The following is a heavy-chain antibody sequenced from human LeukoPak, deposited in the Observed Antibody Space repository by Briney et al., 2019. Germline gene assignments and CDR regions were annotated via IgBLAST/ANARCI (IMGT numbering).Heavy chain of an antibody. CDR2: FYSDGST. CDR3: ARSLSGLDSGDR. V-gene: IGHV4-61*08. D-gene: IGHD5-12*01. CDR1: GGSISSGGYY. Sequence: PSQTLSLTCTVSGGSISSGGYYWSWIRQPPGKGLEWIGTFYSDGSTTYNPSLKSRLTISVNTSKNQFSLKLTSVTAADTAVYYCARSLSGLDSGDRWGQGTLVTVSS. J-gene: IGHJ5*02.